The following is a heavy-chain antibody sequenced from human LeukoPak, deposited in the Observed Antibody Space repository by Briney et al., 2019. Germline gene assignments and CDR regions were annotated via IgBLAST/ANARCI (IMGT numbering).Heavy chain of an antibody. V-gene: IGHV3-30*02. CDR1: GFTFSSYG. CDR3: AKDGVGATWGGWDY. D-gene: IGHD1-26*01. J-gene: IGHJ4*02. CDR2: IRYGGSNK. Sequence: GGSLRLSCAASGFTFSSYGMHWVRQAPGKGLEWVAFIRYGGSNKYYADSVKGRFTISRDNSKNTLYLQMNSLRAEDTAVYYCAKDGVGATWGGWDYWGQGTLVTVSS.